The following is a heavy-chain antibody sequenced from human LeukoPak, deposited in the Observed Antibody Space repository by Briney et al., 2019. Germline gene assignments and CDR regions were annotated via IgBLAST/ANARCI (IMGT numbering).Heavy chain of an antibody. D-gene: IGHD1-7*01. J-gene: IGHJ4*02. Sequence: GASVKVSCKASGGTFSSYAISWGRQAPGQGLEWMGGIIPIFGTANYAQKFQGRVTITTDESTSTAYMELSSLRSEDTAVYYCARDGLELSLDYWGPGTLVTVSS. CDR3: ARDGLELSLDY. CDR2: IIPIFGTA. V-gene: IGHV1-69*05. CDR1: GGTFSSYA.